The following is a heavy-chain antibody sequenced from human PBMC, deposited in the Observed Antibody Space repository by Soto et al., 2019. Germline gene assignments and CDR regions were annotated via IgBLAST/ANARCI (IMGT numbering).Heavy chain of an antibody. CDR3: ATLNLGEFSLLPF. CDR1: GASITIYY. CDR2: IYFTGTT. J-gene: IGHJ4*02. D-gene: IGHD3-16*02. V-gene: IGHV4-59*01. Sequence: QVHLQESGPGLVMSSETLSVTCTVSGASITIYYWSWIRQPPGKGLEWIGYIYFTGTTNYNASLKSRATISVDTSNNQFSLKLSSVTAADTAMYYCATLNLGEFSLLPFWGQGTLVTVSS.